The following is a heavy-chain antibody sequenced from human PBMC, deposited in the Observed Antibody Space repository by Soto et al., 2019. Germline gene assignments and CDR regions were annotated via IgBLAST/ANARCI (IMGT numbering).Heavy chain of an antibody. D-gene: IGHD3-10*01. V-gene: IGHV3-15*01. CDR3: ATGIGTIDY. Sequence: GGSLRLSCAGSGFSVNNAWMTWVRQAPGQGLECVGRIKEKSDGGTTDYAAPVKGRFTISRDDSKNTLYLEMNSLKTEDTAVYYCATGIGTIDYRAQRTPDTVSS. J-gene: IGHJ4*02. CDR2: IKEKSDGGTT. CDR1: GFSVNNAW.